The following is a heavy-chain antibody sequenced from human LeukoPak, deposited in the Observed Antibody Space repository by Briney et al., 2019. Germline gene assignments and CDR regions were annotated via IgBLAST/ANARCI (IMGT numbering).Heavy chain of an antibody. V-gene: IGHV3-48*01. Sequence: GGSLRLSCAASGFTFSSYSLNWVRQAPGMGLEWVSSISSSSSTIYYADSVKGRFTISRDNAKNTLYLQMNSLRTEDTAVYYCTRHDYGGDWGQGTLVTVSS. D-gene: IGHD4-23*01. J-gene: IGHJ4*02. CDR2: ISSSSSTI. CDR3: TRHDYGGD. CDR1: GFTFSSYS.